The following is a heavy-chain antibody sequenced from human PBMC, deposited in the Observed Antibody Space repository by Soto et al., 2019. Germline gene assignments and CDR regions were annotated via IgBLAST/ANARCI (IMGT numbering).Heavy chain of an antibody. CDR1: GFTFSASY. D-gene: IGHD6-25*01. CDR2: IYSGGST. J-gene: IGHJ4*01. Sequence: VQLVESGGGLVQPGGSLRLSCAASGFTFSASYMSWVRQAPGKGLEWVSVIYSGGSTYYADDLKGRFTFSRDNSKNTLYLQVNSRRAEGMAVYYWARDIGGYGDCWGQGTLVTVSS. V-gene: IGHV3-66*01. CDR3: ARDIGGYGDC.